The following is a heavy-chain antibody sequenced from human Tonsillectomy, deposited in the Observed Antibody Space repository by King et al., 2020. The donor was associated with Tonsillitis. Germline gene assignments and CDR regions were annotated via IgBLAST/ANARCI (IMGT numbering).Heavy chain of an antibody. CDR2: IKQDGSEK. CDR1: GFTFSSIW. Sequence: VQLVESGGDLVQPGKSLRLSCAASGFTFSSIWMTWVRQAPGKGLEWVANIKQDGSEKYYVDSVKGRFTVSRDNAKNSLYLQMNRLRAEDTAVYYCARASSGYYASEYYFDYWGQGTLVTVSS. V-gene: IGHV3-7*01. D-gene: IGHD3-22*01. J-gene: IGHJ4*02. CDR3: ARASSGYYASEYYFDY.